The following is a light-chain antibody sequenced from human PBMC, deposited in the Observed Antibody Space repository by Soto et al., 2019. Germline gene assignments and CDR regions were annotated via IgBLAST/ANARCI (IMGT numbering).Light chain of an antibody. Sequence: DIVMTQSPLSLSVTPGEPASISCRSSQSLLHSNGYNYLDWYLQKPGQSPQLLIYLGSDRVSGVPDRFSGSGSGTDFTLKISRVEAEDVGVYYCMQALQTPWTFGQGTKVDIK. CDR3: MQALQTPWT. V-gene: IGKV2-28*01. J-gene: IGKJ1*01. CDR1: QSLLHSNGYNY. CDR2: LGS.